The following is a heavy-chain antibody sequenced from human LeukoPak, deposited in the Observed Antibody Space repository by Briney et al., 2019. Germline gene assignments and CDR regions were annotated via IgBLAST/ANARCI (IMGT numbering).Heavy chain of an antibody. CDR2: IIPIFGTA. Sequence: SVKVSCKASGGTFSSYAISWVRQAPGQGLEWMGGIIPIFGTANYAQKFQGRVTITTDESTSTAYMELSSLRSEDTAVYYCAREAGYCTNGVCYGIGSWFDPWGQGTLVTVSS. J-gene: IGHJ5*02. V-gene: IGHV1-69*05. CDR1: GGTFSSYA. D-gene: IGHD2-8*01. CDR3: AREAGYCTNGVCYGIGSWFDP.